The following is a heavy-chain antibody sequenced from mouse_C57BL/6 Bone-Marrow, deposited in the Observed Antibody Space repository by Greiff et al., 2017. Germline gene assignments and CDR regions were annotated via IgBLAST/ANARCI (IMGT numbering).Heavy chain of an antibody. CDR1: GYTFTSYC. Sequence: QVQLQQSGAELARPGASVTLSCKASGYTFTSYCISWVKQRTGQGLEWIGDIYPRSGNTYYNAKFKGKATLTAAKSSSTAYMELRSLTSEDSAVYFCANPYFYGSRDQFAYWGQGTLVTVSA. CDR2: IYPRSGNT. D-gene: IGHD1-1*01. J-gene: IGHJ3*01. V-gene: IGHV1-81*01. CDR3: ANPYFYGSRDQFAY.